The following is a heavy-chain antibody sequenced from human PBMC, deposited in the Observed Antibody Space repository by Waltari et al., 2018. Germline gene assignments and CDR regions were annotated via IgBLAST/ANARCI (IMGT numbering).Heavy chain of an antibody. V-gene: IGHV4-38-2*01. D-gene: IGHD4-17*01. CDR3: ATDYGDLYYYGMDV. CDR2: IDHRGGT. CDR1: GYSISSGYY. Sequence: QVQLQESGPGLVKPSETLSLTCAVSGYSISSGYYWGWIRQPQGKGLEGIGSIDHRGGTYHNPSLTSRVTISVDTSKNQFSRKLSSVTAADTAVYYCATDYGDLYYYGMDVWGQGTTVTVSS. J-gene: IGHJ6*02.